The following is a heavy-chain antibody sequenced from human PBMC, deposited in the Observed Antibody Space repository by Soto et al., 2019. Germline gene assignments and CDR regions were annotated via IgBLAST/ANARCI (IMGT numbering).Heavy chain of an antibody. CDR1: GGSISSYY. V-gene: IGHV4-4*07. J-gene: IGHJ3*02. CDR2: IYTSGST. CDR3: ARDGLWDSSGWYKAFDI. Sequence: SETLSLTCPVSGGSISSYYWSWIRQPAGKGLAWIGRIYTSGSTNYNPSLKSGVTMPVDTCKNQFSLKLSSVTAADTAVYYCARDGLWDSSGWYKAFDIWGQGTMVTVSS. D-gene: IGHD6-19*01.